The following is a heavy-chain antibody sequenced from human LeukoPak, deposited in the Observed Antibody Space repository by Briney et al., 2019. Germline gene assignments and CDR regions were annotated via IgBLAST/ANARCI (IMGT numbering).Heavy chain of an antibody. D-gene: IGHD3-10*01. J-gene: IGHJ6*04. Sequence: ASVKVSCKASGYTFTSYGIGWVRQAPGQGLEWMGWISAYNGNTNSAQKLQGRVTMTTETSTSTAYMELRSLRSDDTAVYYCARALPGGRYYMDVWGKGTTVTVSS. CDR3: ARALPGGRYYMDV. CDR1: GYTFTSYG. V-gene: IGHV1-18*01. CDR2: ISAYNGNT.